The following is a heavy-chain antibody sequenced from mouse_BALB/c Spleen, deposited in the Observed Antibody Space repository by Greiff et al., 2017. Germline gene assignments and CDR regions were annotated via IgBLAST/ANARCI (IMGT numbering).Heavy chain of an antibody. V-gene: IGHV5-6-4*01. Sequence: EVQGVESGGGLVKPGGSLKLSCAASGFTFSSYTMSWVRQTPEKRLEWVATISSGGSYTYYPDSVKGRFTISRDNAKNTLYLQMSSLKSEDTAMYYCAREDDSDAMDYWGQGTSVTVSS. D-gene: IGHD2-4*01. CDR2: ISSGGSYT. J-gene: IGHJ4*01. CDR1: GFTFSSYT. CDR3: AREDDSDAMDY.